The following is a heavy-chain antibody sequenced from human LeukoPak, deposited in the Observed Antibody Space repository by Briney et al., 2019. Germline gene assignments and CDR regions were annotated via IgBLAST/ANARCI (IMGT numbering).Heavy chain of an antibody. Sequence: GGSLRLSCAVYGITLSNYGMSWVRQAPGKGLEWVAGISDSGGRTNYADSVKGRFTISRDNPKNTLYLQMNSLRAEDTAVYFCAKRGVVIRVILVGFHKEAYYFDSWGQGALVTVSS. CDR2: ISDSGGRT. CDR3: AKRGVVIRVILVGFHKEAYYFDS. CDR1: GITLSNYG. J-gene: IGHJ4*02. V-gene: IGHV3-23*01. D-gene: IGHD3-22*01.